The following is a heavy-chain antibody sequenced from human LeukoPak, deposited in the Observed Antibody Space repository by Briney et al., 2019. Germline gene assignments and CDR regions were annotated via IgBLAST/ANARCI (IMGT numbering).Heavy chain of an antibody. CDR1: GGSFSGYY. D-gene: IGHD1-7*01. CDR3: ARIGGITGTNDY. V-gene: IGHV4-34*01. J-gene: IGHJ4*02. CDR2: INHSGST. Sequence: SETLSLTCAVYGGSFSGYYWSWIRQPPGKGLEWIGEINHSGSTNYNPSLKSRVTISVDTSKNQFSLKLSSVTAADTAVYYCARIGGITGTNDYWGQGTLVTVSS.